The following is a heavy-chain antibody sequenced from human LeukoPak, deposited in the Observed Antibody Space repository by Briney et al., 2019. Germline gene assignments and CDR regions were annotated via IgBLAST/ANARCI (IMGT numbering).Heavy chain of an antibody. CDR3: AKESSDSSSSPTPNWFDP. Sequence: GGSLRLSCAASGFTFSSYAMSWVRQAPGKGLEWVSAISGSGGSTYYADSVKGRFTISRDNSKNTLYLQMNSLRAEDTAVYYCAKESSDSSSSPTPNWFDPWGQGTLVTVSS. D-gene: IGHD6-6*01. V-gene: IGHV3-23*01. CDR2: ISGSGGST. CDR1: GFTFSSYA. J-gene: IGHJ5*02.